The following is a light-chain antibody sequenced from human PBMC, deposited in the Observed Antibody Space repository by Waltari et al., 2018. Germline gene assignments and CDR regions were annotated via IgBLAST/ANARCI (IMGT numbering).Light chain of an antibody. Sequence: DIVMTQSPDSLAVSLGHRATIHCRSSQSVLYRSNLKNYLAWYQQKPGQSPKVLIYWASSRESGVPDRFSGSGSETDFTLTISSLQAEDVAVYYCQQYYSNPFTFGPGTKVEIK. CDR2: WAS. J-gene: IGKJ3*01. V-gene: IGKV4-1*01. CDR3: QQYYSNPFT. CDR1: QSVLYRSNLKNY.